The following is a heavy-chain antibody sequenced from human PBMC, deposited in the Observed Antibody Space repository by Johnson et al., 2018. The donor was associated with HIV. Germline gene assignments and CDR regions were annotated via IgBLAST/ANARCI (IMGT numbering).Heavy chain of an antibody. D-gene: IGHD7-27*01. V-gene: IGHV3-11*04. CDR1: GFTFSDYY. CDR2: ISSSGSTI. CDR3: ALNWGAEGAFDI. J-gene: IGHJ3*02. Sequence: QVQLVESGGGLVKPGGSLRLSCVGSGFTFSDYYMSWIRQAPGKGLEWVSSISSSGSTIYYADSVKGRFTISRDNAKNSLYLQMNSLKAEDTAVYYCALNWGAEGAFDIWGQGTMVTVSS.